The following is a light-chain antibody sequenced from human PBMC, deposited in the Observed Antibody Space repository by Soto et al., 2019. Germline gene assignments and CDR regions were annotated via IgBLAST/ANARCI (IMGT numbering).Light chain of an antibody. Sequence: QSVLTQPPSVSAAPGQKVTISCSGSSSNIGNNYVSWYQQLPGTAPKLLIYENNKRPSGIPDRFSGSKSGTSATLGITGLQTGDEADYYCGTWDSSLSAGEFGGGTKLNVL. V-gene: IGLV1-51*02. J-gene: IGLJ3*02. CDR2: ENN. CDR1: SSNIGNNY. CDR3: GTWDSSLSAGE.